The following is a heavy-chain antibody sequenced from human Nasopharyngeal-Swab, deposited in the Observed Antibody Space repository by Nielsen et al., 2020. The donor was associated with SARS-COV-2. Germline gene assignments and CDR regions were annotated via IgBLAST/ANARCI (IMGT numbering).Heavy chain of an antibody. V-gene: IGHV1-46*01. Sequence: ASVKVSCKASGYTFTRYYIHWVRQAPGQGLEWMGIINPGVGSARYSQNFQGRVTMTRDTSTNTVYMELSSLRSEDTAVYYCARGGDPREVVAATDCFDPWGQGTLVTVSS. D-gene: IGHD2-15*01. CDR2: INPGVGSA. CDR1: GYTFTRYY. CDR3: ARGGDPREVVAATDCFDP. J-gene: IGHJ5*02.